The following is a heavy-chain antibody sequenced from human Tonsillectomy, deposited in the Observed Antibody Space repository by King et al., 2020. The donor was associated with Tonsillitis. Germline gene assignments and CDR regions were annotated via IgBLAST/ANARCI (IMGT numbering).Heavy chain of an antibody. V-gene: IGHV3-74*01. Sequence: VQLVESGGGLVQPGGSLRLSCAASGFTFSSYWMHGVRQAPGKGLVGVSRINGDGRSTEYAESVRGRFTISRDHAKNTLYLQMNSLRAEDTAVYHCARGTRRGYYWYFALWGRGTLFTVSS. J-gene: IGHJ2*01. CDR2: INGDGRST. CDR1: GFTFSSYW. D-gene: IGHD5-12*01. CDR3: ARGTRRGYYWYFAL.